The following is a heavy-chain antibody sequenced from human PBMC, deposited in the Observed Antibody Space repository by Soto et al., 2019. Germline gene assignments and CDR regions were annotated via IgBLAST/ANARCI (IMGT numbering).Heavy chain of an antibody. J-gene: IGHJ4*02. V-gene: IGHV1-18*01. CDR3: AGGGTPIDY. D-gene: IGHD3-16*01. CDR1: GYTFTNFG. Sequence: QVHLVQSGAEVKKPGASVKVSCTASGYTFTNFGISWVRQAPGQGLEWMGWISAYNGNTNYAQKFQGRVTMTTDTARSRGYMERRGLGADDTAVEYCAGGGTPIDYWWQGTLVTVSS. CDR2: ISAYNGNT.